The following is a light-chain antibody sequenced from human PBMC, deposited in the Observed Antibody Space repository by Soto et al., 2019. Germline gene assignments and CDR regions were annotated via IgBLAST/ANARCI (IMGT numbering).Light chain of an antibody. CDR3: ISYAVSSNV. CDR2: EVN. Sequence: QSVLTQPPSTSGCPGQSVDIPCTGTSXDVGGYTYVSLYQQHPGKAPKLMIYEVNKRPSGVPDRFSGSKSGNTASLTVSGPQAQDEADYYCISYAVSSNVFGTGTKVTV. V-gene: IGLV2-8*01. CDR1: SXDVGGYTY. J-gene: IGLJ1*01.